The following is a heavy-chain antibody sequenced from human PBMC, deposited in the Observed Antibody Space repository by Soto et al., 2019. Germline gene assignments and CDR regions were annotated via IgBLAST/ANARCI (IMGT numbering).Heavy chain of an antibody. CDR2: IDPSDSYT. Sequence: PGESLKISCKGPGHLFNNHWIGWVRQTPGKGLEWLGRIDPSDSYTNYSPSFQGHVSISVDKSINTVYLQWSSLKASDTAIYYCARRLIPHSNYHSFDPWGQGTLVTVSS. V-gene: IGHV5-10-1*01. CDR1: GHLFNNHW. D-gene: IGHD4-4*01. CDR3: ARRLIPHSNYHSFDP. J-gene: IGHJ5*02.